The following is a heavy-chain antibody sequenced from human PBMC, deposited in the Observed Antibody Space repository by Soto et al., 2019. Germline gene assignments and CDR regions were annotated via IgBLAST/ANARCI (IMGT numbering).Heavy chain of an antibody. CDR3: VRGGSNYAS. Sequence: EVQLVESGGGLVQPGGSLRLSCTASGFTFSDSWMTWVRQAPGKGLEWVARIKPDESEKKYADSVKGRFSISRDNAKNSMYLQMDRLRGEDKAVYYCVRGGSNYASWGQGTLVTVSS. CDR2: IKPDESEK. V-gene: IGHV3-7*01. D-gene: IGHD4-4*01. CDR1: GFTFSDSW. J-gene: IGHJ5*02.